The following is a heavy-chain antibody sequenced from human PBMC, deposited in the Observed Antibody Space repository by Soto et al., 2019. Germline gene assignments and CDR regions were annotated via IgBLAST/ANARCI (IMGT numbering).Heavy chain of an antibody. CDR2: ISYDGSNK. CDR1: GFTFSSYA. V-gene: IGHV3-30-3*01. Sequence: LRLSCAASGFTFSSYAMHWVRQAPGKGLEWVAVISYDGSNKYYADSVKGRFTISRDNSKNTLYLQMNSLRAEDTAVYYCARDRPYFDYWGQGTLVTVSS. CDR3: ARDRPYFDY. J-gene: IGHJ4*02.